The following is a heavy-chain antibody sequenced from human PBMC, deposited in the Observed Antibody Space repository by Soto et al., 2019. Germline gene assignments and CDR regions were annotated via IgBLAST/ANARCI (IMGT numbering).Heavy chain of an antibody. CDR3: ARLVHPYSSSWFFDY. CDR1: GDSIRSAHYF. J-gene: IGHJ4*02. D-gene: IGHD6-13*01. CDR2: IYHSGAT. V-gene: IGHV4-39*01. Sequence: SLSLTCSVFGDSIRSAHYFWGWVRQPPGKGLEWIGSIYHSGATFYDPYLRSRVTLSVDTTNNQFSLKLSSVTAADTAVYYCARLVHPYSSSWFFDYWGQGTLVTASS.